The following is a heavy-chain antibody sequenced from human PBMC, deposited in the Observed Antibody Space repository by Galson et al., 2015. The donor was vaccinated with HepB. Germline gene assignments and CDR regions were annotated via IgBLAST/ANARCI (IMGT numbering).Heavy chain of an antibody. CDR2: IIPIFGTT. CDR3: ARGSYGAGSYYSPSNY. V-gene: IGHV1-69*13. D-gene: IGHD3-10*01. Sequence: SVKVSCKASGGTFSTYAFSWVRQAPGQGLEWMGGIIPIFGTTNYAQQFQGRVTITADESTSTAYMALSSLRSDDTAVYYCARGSYGAGSYYSPSNYWGQGTLVTVSS. J-gene: IGHJ4*02. CDR1: GGTFSTYA.